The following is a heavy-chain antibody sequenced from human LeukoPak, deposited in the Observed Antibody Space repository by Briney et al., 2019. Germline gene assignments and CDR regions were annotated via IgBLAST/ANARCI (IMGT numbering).Heavy chain of an antibody. D-gene: IGHD2-2*01. CDR2: INPNSGGT. CDR3: ARGREYHLPPYNWFDP. V-gene: IGHV1-2*02. CDR1: GYTLTGYY. Sequence: ASVKVSCKASGYTLTGYYMNWLRQPPGQGLEWMGWINPNSGGTNYAQKFQGRVTMTRDTSISTAYMELSRLRSDDTAVYYCARGREYHLPPYNWFDPWGQGTLVTVSS. J-gene: IGHJ5*02.